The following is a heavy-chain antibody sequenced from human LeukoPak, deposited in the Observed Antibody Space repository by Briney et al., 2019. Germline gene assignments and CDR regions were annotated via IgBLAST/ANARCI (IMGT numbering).Heavy chain of an antibody. J-gene: IGHJ4*02. CDR1: GFTFSNAW. CDR2: IKSKTDGGTT. Sequence: GGSLSLSCAASGFTFSNAWMSWVRQAPGKGLEWVGRIKSKTDGGTTDYAAPVKGRFTISRDDSKHTLYLQMNSLKTEDTAVYYCTPSSGSGLAYRCQGALVTVSS. V-gene: IGHV3-15*01. CDR3: TPSSGSGLAY. D-gene: IGHD1-26*01.